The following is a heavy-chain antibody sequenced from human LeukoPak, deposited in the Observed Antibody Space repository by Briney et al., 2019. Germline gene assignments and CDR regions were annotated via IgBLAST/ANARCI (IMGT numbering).Heavy chain of an antibody. CDR3: ASIRYYYYGMDV. J-gene: IGHJ6*02. CDR1: GYTFTSFH. V-gene: IGHV1-2*06. CDR2: INPNSGGT. Sequence: ASVKVSCKASGYTFTSFHMHWVRQAPGQGLEWMGRINPNSGGTNYAQKFQGRVTMTRDTSISTAYMELSRLRSDDTAVYYCASIRYYYYGMDVWGQGTTVTVSS.